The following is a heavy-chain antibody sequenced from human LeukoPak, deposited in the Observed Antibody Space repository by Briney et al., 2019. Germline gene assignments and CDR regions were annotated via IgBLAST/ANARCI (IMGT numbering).Heavy chain of an antibody. J-gene: IGHJ4*02. V-gene: IGHV3-30*04. D-gene: IGHD3-22*01. CDR2: ISYDGSNK. CDR3: AKIPLGDSSGYPFDY. Sequence: PGGSLRLSCAASGFTFSSYAMHWVRQAPGKGLEWVAVISYDGSNKYYADSVKGRFTISRDNSKNTLYLQMNSLRAEDTAVYYCAKIPLGDSSGYPFDYWGQGTLVTVSS. CDR1: GFTFSSYA.